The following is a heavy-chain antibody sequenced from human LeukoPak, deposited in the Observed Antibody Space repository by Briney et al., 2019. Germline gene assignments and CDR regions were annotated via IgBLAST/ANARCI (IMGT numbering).Heavy chain of an antibody. CDR1: GFTFSSYA. V-gene: IGHV3-30*04. CDR2: IAFDGSKK. CDR3: ARGNSVSYYYYGLDV. J-gene: IGHJ6*02. Sequence: GGSLRLSCAASGFTFSSYAMHWVRQAPGKGLGWVSVIAFDGSKKYYADSVTGRFTISRDNSKNTLYLQMNSLRPEDTAVYYCARGNSVSYYYYGLDVWGQGTTVTVSS. D-gene: IGHD5/OR15-5a*01.